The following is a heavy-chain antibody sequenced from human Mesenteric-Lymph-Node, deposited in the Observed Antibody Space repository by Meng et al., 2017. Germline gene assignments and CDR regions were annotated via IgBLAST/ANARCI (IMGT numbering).Heavy chain of an antibody. CDR3: AREGHRFYSSSWRTDYYYYGMDV. V-gene: IGHV6-1*01. CDR2: TYYRSKWYN. CDR1: GDSVSSNSAA. D-gene: IGHD6-13*01. Sequence: SQTRSLTGAISGDSVSSNSAAWNWIRQSPSRGLEWLGRTYYRSKWYNDYAVSVKSRITINPDTSKNQFSLQLNSVTPEDTAVYYCAREGHRFYSSSWRTDYYYYGMDVWGQGTTVTVSS. J-gene: IGHJ6*02.